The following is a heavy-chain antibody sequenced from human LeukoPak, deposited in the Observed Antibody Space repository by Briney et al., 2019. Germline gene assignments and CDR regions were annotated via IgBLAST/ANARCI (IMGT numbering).Heavy chain of an antibody. D-gene: IGHD3-22*01. CDR3: ARHTFYYYDSSGYYERPFDF. J-gene: IGHJ4*02. CDR1: GGFISSSSYY. V-gene: IGHV4-39*01. CDR2: IYYSGST. Sequence: PSQTLSLTCTVSGGFISSSSYYWGWIRQPPGKGLEWIGSIYYSGSTYYNPSLKSRVTISVDTSKNQFSLTLSSVTAADTAVFSCARHTFYYYDSSGYYERPFDFWGQGTLVTVSS.